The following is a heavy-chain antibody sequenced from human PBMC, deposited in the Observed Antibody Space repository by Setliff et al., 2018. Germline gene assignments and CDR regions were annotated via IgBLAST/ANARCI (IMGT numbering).Heavy chain of an antibody. V-gene: IGHV3-49*04. CDR1: GFTFGDYA. J-gene: IGHJ4*02. CDR2: IRSKAYGGTT. Sequence: GESLRLSCTASGFTFGDYAMSWVRQAPGKGLEWVGFIRSKAYGGTTEYAASVKGRFTISRDDSKSIAYLQMSSLKTEDTAVYYCTRASRTYPSLYYFDYWGQGTLVTVSS. D-gene: IGHD1-1*01. CDR3: TRASRTYPSLYYFDY.